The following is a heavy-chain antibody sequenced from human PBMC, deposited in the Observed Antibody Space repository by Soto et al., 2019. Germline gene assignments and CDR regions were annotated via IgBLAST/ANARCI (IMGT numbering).Heavy chain of an antibody. CDR3: AKDSFINLRGYDSY. J-gene: IGHJ4*01. CDR2: IKSKTDGGTT. CDR1: GFTFSNAW. Sequence: GGSLRLSCAASGFTFSNAWMSWVRQAPGKGLEWVGRIKSKTDGGTTDYAAPVKGRFTISRDDSKNTLYLQMSSLRAEDTAIYYGAKDSFINLRGYDSYWGHGTLVTVSS. V-gene: IGHV3-15*01. D-gene: IGHD5-12*01.